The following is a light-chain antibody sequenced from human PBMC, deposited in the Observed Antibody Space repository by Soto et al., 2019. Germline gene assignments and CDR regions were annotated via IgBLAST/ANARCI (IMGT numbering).Light chain of an antibody. CDR2: EGS. CDR1: SSDVGSYNL. Sequence: QSVLTQPASVSGSTGQSITISCTGTSSDVGSYNLVSWYQQHPGKAPKLMIYEGSKRPSGVSNRFSGSKSGNTASLTISGLQAEDEADYYCCSYAGSVLFGGGTKVTVL. V-gene: IGLV2-23*01. CDR3: CSYAGSVL. J-gene: IGLJ2*01.